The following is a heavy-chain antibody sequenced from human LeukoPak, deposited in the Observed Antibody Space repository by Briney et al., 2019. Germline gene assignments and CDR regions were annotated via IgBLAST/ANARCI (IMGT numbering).Heavy chain of an antibody. CDR3: AKGSRTICFFDY. Sequence: GGSLRLSCAASGFTFSSYAMSGVRQAPGKGLEWVSAISGSGDSTYYADSVKGRFTISRDNSKNTLYLQMNSLRAEDTAIYYCAKGSRTICFFDYWGQGTLVTVSS. D-gene: IGHD1-1*01. V-gene: IGHV3-23*01. J-gene: IGHJ4*02. CDR1: GFTFSSYA. CDR2: ISGSGDST.